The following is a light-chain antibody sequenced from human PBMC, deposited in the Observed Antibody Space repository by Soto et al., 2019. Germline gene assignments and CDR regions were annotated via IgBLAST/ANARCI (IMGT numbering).Light chain of an antibody. J-gene: IGKJ1*01. CDR3: LQHNSYPHT. V-gene: IGKV1-17*03. CDR2: AAS. Sequence: DIQMTQSPSAMSASVGDRVTITCRASQGISNYLAWFQQKPGKVPKLLIYAASSLQSGVPSRFSGSVSGTEFTLTISSLKPEDFATYYCLQHNSYPHTFGQGTKVEIK. CDR1: QGISNY.